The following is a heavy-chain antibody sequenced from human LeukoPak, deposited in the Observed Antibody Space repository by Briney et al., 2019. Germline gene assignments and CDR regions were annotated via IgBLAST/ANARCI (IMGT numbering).Heavy chain of an antibody. D-gene: IGHD3-16*01. CDR3: TTGDYVWGSYDY. J-gene: IGHJ4*02. CDR2: IKSKTDGGTT. V-gene: IGHV3-15*01. Sequence: GGSLRLSCAASGFTFSNAWMSWVRQAPGKGLEWVGRIKSKTDGGTTDYAAPVKGRFTISRDDSKNTLYLQMNSLKTEDTAVYYCTTGDYVWGSYDYWGQGTLVTVYS. CDR1: GFTFSNAW.